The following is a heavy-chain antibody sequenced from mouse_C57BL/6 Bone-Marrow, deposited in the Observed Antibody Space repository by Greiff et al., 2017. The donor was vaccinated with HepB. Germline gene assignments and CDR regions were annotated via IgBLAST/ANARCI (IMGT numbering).Heavy chain of an antibody. CDR2: IHPYIGST. CDR3: AQDWYCSIYAMDY. D-gene: IGHD6-1*01. V-gene: IGHV1-64*01. CDR1: GYTFTSYW. Sequence: VQLQQPGAELVKPGASVKLSCKASGYTFTSYWMHWVKQRPGQGLEWIGMIHPYIGSTNYNEKFKSKVTLTVDKSTSTAYMQLSSLTSEDSAVYYCAQDWYCSIYAMDYWGQGTSVTVSS. J-gene: IGHJ4*01.